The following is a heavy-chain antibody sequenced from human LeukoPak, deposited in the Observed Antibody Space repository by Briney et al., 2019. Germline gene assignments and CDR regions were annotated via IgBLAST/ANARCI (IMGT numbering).Heavy chain of an antibody. CDR1: GFTFSSYG. Sequence: QAGGSLRLSCAASGFTFSSYGMHWVRQAPGKGLEWVSSISGSGGSTYYADSVKGRFTISRDNSKNTLYLQMNSLRAEDTAVYYWAKDVYVFWSVPHEQFYGGQGPLVTVSS. CDR3: AKDVYVFWSVPHEQFY. D-gene: IGHD3-3*01. CDR2: ISGSGGST. J-gene: IGHJ4*02. V-gene: IGHV3-23*01.